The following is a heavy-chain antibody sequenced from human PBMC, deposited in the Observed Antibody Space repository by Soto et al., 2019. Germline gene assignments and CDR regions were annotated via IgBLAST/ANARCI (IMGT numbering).Heavy chain of an antibody. Sequence: GESLKISCKGSGYSFTKYWIGWVRQMPGKGLEWMAIIYPDESDTRYSPSFQGRFTISRDNAKNSLYLQMNSLRAEDTAVYYCARSEYCSGGSCYPWYYGMDVWGQWTTVTVSS. CDR1: GYSFTKYW. J-gene: IGHJ6*02. D-gene: IGHD2-15*01. CDR3: ARSEYCSGGSCYPWYYGMDV. CDR2: IYPDESDT. V-gene: IGHV5-51*01.